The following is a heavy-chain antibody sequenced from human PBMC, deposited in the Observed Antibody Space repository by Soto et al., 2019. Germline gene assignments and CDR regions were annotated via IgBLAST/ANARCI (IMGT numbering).Heavy chain of an antibody. D-gene: IGHD2-15*01. V-gene: IGHV3-21*01. J-gene: IGHJ5*02. CDR1: GFTFSSYS. Sequence: EVQLVESGGGLVKPGGSLRLSCAASGFTFSSYSMNWVRQAPGKGLEWVSSISSSSSYIYYADSVKGRFTISRDNAKNSLYLQMNSLRAEDTAVYYCARSGTSLYCSGGSCDNWFDPWGQGTLVTVSS. CDR2: ISSSSSYI. CDR3: ARSGTSLYCSGGSCDNWFDP.